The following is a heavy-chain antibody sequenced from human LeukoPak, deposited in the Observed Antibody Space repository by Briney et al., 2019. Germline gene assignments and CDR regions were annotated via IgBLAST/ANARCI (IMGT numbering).Heavy chain of an antibody. V-gene: IGHV3-49*04. Sequence: GGSLRLSCTASGFIFGDHAMSWVRQAPGKGLEWVGFIRSKAYGGTTEYAASVKGRFTISRDDSEGIAYLQMHSLRIEDTDVYYCARGPIHLWLHNGMDVWGQGTTVIVFS. CDR1: GFIFGDHA. J-gene: IGHJ6*02. D-gene: IGHD5-18*01. CDR3: ARGPIHLWLHNGMDV. CDR2: IRSKAYGGTT.